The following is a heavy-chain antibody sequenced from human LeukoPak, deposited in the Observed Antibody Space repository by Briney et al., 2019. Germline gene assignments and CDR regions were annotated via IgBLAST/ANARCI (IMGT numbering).Heavy chain of an antibody. D-gene: IGHD3-16*01. CDR3: ARDPGWGYYYYYYMDV. CDR2: ISSSSSYI. V-gene: IGHV3-21*01. J-gene: IGHJ6*03. Sequence: GGSLRLSCAASGFTFSSYSMNWVRQAPGKGLEWVSSISSSSSYIYYADSVKGRFTISRDNAKNSLYLQMNSLRAEDTAVYYCARDPGWGYYYYYYMDVWGKGTTVTVSS. CDR1: GFTFSSYS.